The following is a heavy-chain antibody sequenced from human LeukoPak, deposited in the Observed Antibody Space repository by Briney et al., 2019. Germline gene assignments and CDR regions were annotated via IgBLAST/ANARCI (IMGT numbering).Heavy chain of an antibody. CDR2: IRGSGDST. D-gene: IGHD1-1*01. V-gene: IGHV3-23*01. Sequence: GVSLRLSCAASGFTFSNYAMSWVRQAPGKGLEWVSGIRGSGDSTYFADFAKDRFHISRDNSMNTVHLQMKRLIAEDTAVYYCAKDNYHATSGTFDYWGQGTLVTVSS. J-gene: IGHJ4*02. CDR1: GFTFSNYA. CDR3: AKDNYHATSGTFDY.